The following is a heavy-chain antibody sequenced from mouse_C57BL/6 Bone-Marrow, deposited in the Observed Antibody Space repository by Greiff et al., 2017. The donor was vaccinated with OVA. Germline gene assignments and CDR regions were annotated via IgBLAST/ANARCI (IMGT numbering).Heavy chain of an antibody. Sequence: VQLQESGAELVRPGASVKLSCKASGYTFTDYEMHCVKQTPVHGLEWIGAIDPETCGTAYNQKSKGKATMTADKSSRKAYMELRSLTFDDSAVYYCTRGRWLRRGYYFDYWGQGTTLTFSS. CDR2: IDPETCGT. D-gene: IGHD2-2*01. CDR3: TRGRWLRRGYYFDY. CDR1: GYTFTDYE. V-gene: IGHV1-23*01. J-gene: IGHJ2*01.